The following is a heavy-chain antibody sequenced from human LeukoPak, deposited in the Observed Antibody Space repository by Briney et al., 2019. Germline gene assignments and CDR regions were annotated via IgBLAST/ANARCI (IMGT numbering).Heavy chain of an antibody. CDR2: CRYKASSYTT. V-gene: IGHV3-72*01. D-gene: IGHD3-10*01. CDR1: GFTFSDHY. Sequence: GGSLRLSCAASGFTFSDHYMDWVRQAPGKGLEWVGRCRYKASSYTTASAASVEGRFTISRNDSKDSLYLQMNSRKGEDTGVYYCAGEAGSYGPVVYWGERTLVTVSS. CDR3: AGEAGSYGPVVY. J-gene: IGHJ4*02.